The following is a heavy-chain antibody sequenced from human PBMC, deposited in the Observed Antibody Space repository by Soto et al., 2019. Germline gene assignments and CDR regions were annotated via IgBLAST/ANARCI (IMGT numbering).Heavy chain of an antibody. V-gene: IGHV3-30*03. CDR1: GFAFSSYG. D-gene: IGHD5-18*01. CDR2: ISYDGSLQ. Sequence: QAQLVESGGGVVQPGRSLRLSCAASGFAFSSYGMHWVRQAPGTGLAWVAVISYDGSLQHYADSVKGRFTISRDNSKNLVLLQISSLRAEDTAVYYCVSDRGYGHASVPYSWGQGTLVSVSS. CDR3: VSDRGYGHASVPYS. J-gene: IGHJ4*02.